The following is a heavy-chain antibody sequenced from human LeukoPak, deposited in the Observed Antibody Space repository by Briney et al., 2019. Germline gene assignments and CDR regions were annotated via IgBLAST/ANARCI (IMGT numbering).Heavy chain of an antibody. CDR3: ASRLPAAPSRDY. D-gene: IGHD2-2*01. CDR2: IYYSGST. Sequence: PSETLSLTCTVSGGSISSYYWSWIRQPPGKGLEWIGYIYYSGSTNYNPSLKSRVTISVDRSKNQFSLKLSSVTAADTAVYYCASRLPAAPSRDYWGQGTLVTVSS. V-gene: IGHV4-59*12. J-gene: IGHJ4*02. CDR1: GGSISSYY.